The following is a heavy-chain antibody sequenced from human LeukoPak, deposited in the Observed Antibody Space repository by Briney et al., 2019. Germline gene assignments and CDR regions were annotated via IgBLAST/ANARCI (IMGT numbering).Heavy chain of an antibody. D-gene: IGHD6-19*01. V-gene: IGHV3-30*18. Sequence: PGGSLRLSCAASGFTFSSYGMHWVRQAPGKGLEWVAVISYDGSNKYYADSVKGRFTISRDNSKNTLYLQMNSLRAEDTAVYYCAKGTGYSSGWYFDYWGQGTPVTVSS. CDR1: GFTFSSYG. CDR2: ISYDGSNK. CDR3: AKGTGYSSGWYFDY. J-gene: IGHJ4*02.